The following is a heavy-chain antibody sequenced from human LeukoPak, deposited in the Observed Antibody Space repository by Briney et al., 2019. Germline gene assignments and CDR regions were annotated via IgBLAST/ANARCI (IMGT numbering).Heavy chain of an antibody. CDR2: INGSGGTT. V-gene: IGHV3-23*01. CDR1: GFTFSSYA. CDR3: VPRKEWSCYMDV. J-gene: IGHJ6*03. Sequence: GGSLRLSCAASGFTFSSYAMSWVRQAPGKGLEWVSDINGSGGTTYYTDSVEGRFTISRDNSKNTLYLQMNSLRAEDTAVYYCVPRKEWSCYMDVWGKGTTVTVSS. D-gene: IGHD3-3*01.